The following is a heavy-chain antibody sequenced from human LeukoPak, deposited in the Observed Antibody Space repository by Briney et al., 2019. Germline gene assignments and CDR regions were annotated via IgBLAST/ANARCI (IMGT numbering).Heavy chain of an antibody. V-gene: IGHV3-30-3*01. CDR1: GFTFSSYA. D-gene: IGHD1-26*01. J-gene: IGHJ4*02. CDR3: ARVQWELLYSDY. CDR2: ISYDESYR. Sequence: GRSLRLSCAASGFTFSSYAMHWVRQAPGKGLEWVALISYDESYRYYADSVKGRFTISRDNSKNTLYLQMNSLRADDTAVYYCARVQWELLYSDYWGQGTLVTVSS.